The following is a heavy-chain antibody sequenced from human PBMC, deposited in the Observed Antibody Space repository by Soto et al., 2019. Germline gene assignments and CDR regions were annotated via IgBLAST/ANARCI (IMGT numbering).Heavy chain of an antibody. CDR2: ISSSSTI. J-gene: IGHJ4*02. D-gene: IGHD4-17*01. V-gene: IGHV3-48*02. CDR1: GFTFSSYS. Sequence: PGGSLRLSCAASGFTFSSYSMNWVRQAPGKGLEWVSYISSSSTIYYADSVKGRFTISRDNAKNSLYLQMNSLRDEDTAVYYCARDDAATVTKGYDYWGQGTLVTVSS. CDR3: ARDDAATVTKGYDY.